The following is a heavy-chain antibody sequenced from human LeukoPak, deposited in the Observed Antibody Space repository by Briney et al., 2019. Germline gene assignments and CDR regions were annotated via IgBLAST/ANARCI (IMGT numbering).Heavy chain of an antibody. CDR2: ISSSSTYI. D-gene: IGHD3-22*01. CDR3: ARFITGPYYFDY. J-gene: IGHJ4*02. CDR1: GFTFSYHW. Sequence: GGSLRLSCAASGFTFSYHWMAWVRQAPGKGLEWVSSISSSSTYIDYADSMKGRFTISRDNAKNSLYLQMNSLRAEDTAVYYCARFITGPYYFDYWGQGTLVTVSS. V-gene: IGHV3-21*01.